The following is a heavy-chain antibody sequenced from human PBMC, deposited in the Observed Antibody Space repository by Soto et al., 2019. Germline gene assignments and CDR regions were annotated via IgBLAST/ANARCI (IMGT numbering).Heavy chain of an antibody. D-gene: IGHD3-16*01. CDR2: IRRNAYGGTT. J-gene: IGHJ4*02. CDR1: GYTLGDYA. Sequence: YLRLSCAAYGYTLGDYALSWVRQAPGKGLEWVGFIRRNAYGGTTDYAASVKGRFTISRDDSKSIAYLQMNSLRTEDTALYYCTRASSLDFVFWGQGILVSV. CDR3: TRASSLDFVF. V-gene: IGHV3-49*04.